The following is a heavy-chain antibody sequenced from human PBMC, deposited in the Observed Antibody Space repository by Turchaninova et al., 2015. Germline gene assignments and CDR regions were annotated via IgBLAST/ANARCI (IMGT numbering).Heavy chain of an antibody. D-gene: IGHD1-14*01. CDR3: APGWPPGFDF. J-gene: IGHJ4*02. CDR1: GATFSAAT. CDR2: IKSILYLYTK. V-gene: IGHV3-73*02. Sequence: EVQLVESGGGLVKPGGSLKLSCAASGATFSAATMHWVRQPSGKGLEWVGHIKSILYLYTKTYAASVNGRFPMSSGDSKATAYLHINRLKTDDTAVYYCAPGWPPGFDFWGQGTLGTVSS.